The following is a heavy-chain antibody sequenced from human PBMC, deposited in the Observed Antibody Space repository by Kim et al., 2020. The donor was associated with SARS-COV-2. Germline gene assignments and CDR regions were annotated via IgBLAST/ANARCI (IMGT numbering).Heavy chain of an antibody. V-gene: IGHV4-39*01. J-gene: IGHJ4*02. CDR3: ARRGTVTTSHSGFY. Sequence: NPSLKSRVTISVDTSKNQFSLKLSSVTAADTAVYYCARRGTVTTSHSGFYWGQGTLVTVSS. D-gene: IGHD4-17*01.